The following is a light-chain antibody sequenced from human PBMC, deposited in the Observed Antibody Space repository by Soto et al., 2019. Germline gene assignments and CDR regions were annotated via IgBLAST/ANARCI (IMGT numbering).Light chain of an antibody. Sequence: EIVMTQSPATLSVSPGERATLSCRASQSVNSKLAWYQQKSGQAPRLLIYGASTRATCIPARFSGSGSGTEFTLTISSLQSEDFAIYNCQQYNQWPLTFGGGTKVEIQ. V-gene: IGKV3-15*01. CDR2: GAS. J-gene: IGKJ4*01. CDR3: QQYNQWPLT. CDR1: QSVNSK.